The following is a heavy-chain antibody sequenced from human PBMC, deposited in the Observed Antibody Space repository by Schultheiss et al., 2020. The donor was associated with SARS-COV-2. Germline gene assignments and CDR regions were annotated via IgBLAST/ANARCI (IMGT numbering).Heavy chain of an antibody. J-gene: IGHJ4*02. CDR1: GYTFTTYE. V-gene: IGHV1-8*02. D-gene: IGHD5-24*01. Sequence: ASVKVSCRASGYTFTTYEINWVRQATGQGLEWMGWMNPNSGNTGYAQKFQGRVTMTTDTSRNTAYMELSGLTSADTAVYYCARDHPLSRRDGYNYVGDFDYWGQGTLVTVSS. CDR2: MNPNSGNT. CDR3: ARDHPLSRRDGYNYVGDFDY.